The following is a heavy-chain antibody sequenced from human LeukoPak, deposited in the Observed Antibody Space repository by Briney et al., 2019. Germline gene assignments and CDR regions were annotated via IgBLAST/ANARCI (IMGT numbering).Heavy chain of an antibody. D-gene: IGHD5-18*01. CDR3: ARDLGYSYGPSLDY. CDR2: ISPSGGST. Sequence: ASVKVSCKAFGYTFTSNYMHWVRQAPGQGPEWMGVISPSGGSTTYAQKFQGRVTLTRDMSTSTDYLELSSLRPEDTAVYYCARDLGYSYGPSLDYWGQGTLVTVSS. J-gene: IGHJ4*02. V-gene: IGHV1-46*01. CDR1: GYTFTSNY.